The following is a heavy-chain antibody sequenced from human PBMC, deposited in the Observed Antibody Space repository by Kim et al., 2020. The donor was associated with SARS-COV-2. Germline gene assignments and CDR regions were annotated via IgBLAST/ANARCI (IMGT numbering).Heavy chain of an antibody. D-gene: IGHD4-17*01. V-gene: IGHV1-3*01. J-gene: IGHJ4*02. CDR3: ARSVTTDYYFDN. Sequence: ASVKVSCKASVYTFTTYIIHWVRQAPGQGLEWMGWINAGNDNTKYSQNFQGRVTITRDTSATTAYMDLFSLRSEDTAVYYCARSVTTDYYFDNWGQGTLVTVSS. CDR1: VYTFTTYI. CDR2: INAGNDNT.